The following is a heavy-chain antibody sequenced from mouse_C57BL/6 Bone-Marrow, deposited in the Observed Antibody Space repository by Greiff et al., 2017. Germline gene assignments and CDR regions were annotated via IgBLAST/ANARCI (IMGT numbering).Heavy chain of an antibody. CDR3: ARPGYYYGSSRFAY. D-gene: IGHD1-1*01. V-gene: IGHV5-6*02. J-gene: IGHJ3*01. Sequence: EVKLVESGGDLVKPGGSLKLSCAASGFTFSSYGMSWVRQTPDKRLEWVATISSGGSYTYYPDSVKGRFTISRDNAKNTLYLQMSSLKSEDTAMYYCARPGYYYGSSRFAYWGQGTLVTVSA. CDR1: GFTFSSYG. CDR2: ISSGGSYT.